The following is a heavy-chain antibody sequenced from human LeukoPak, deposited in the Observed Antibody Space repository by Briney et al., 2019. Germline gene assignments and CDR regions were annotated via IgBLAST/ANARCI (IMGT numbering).Heavy chain of an antibody. Sequence: ASVKVSCKGSAYTFTAYYMHWVRQAPGQGLEWMGRINPNSGGTNYAQKFLGRVTMTRDTSISTAYMELSSLRSDDTAVYYCARGAAAASETFDIWGQGTMVTLSS. J-gene: IGHJ3*02. CDR2: INPNSGGT. CDR1: AYTFTAYY. D-gene: IGHD6-13*01. V-gene: IGHV1-2*06. CDR3: ARGAAAASETFDI.